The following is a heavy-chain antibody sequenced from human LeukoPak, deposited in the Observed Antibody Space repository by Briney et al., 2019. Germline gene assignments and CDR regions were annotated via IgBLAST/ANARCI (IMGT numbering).Heavy chain of an antibody. CDR2: ICWNSGSI. Sequence: GRSLTLSCAASGFTFDDYAMHWVRQAPGKGLEWVSGICWNSGSIGYPASVKGRFTIARENAKNSLYLQMNSLRAEDTALYYCARAGYSYGLVFFDYWGQGTLVTVSS. CDR3: ARAGYSYGLVFFDY. J-gene: IGHJ4*02. D-gene: IGHD5-18*01. CDR1: GFTFDDYA. V-gene: IGHV3-9*01.